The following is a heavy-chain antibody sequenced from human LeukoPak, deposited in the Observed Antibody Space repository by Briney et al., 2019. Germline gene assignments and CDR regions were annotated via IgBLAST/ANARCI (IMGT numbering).Heavy chain of an antibody. V-gene: IGHV1-8*03. CDR1: GYTFTSYD. D-gene: IGHD3-16*02. Sequence: ASVKVSCKASGYTFTSYDINWVRQATGRGLEWMGWMNPNSGNTGYAQKFQGRVTITRNTSISTAYMELSSLRSEDTAVYYCARVRYDYVWGSYRYTTYYFDYWGQGTLVTVSS. CDR3: ARVRYDYVWGSYRYTTYYFDY. J-gene: IGHJ4*02. CDR2: MNPNSGNT.